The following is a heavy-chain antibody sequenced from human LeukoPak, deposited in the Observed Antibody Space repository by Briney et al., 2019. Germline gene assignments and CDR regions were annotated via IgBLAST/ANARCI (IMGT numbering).Heavy chain of an antibody. V-gene: IGHV4-59*08. CDR2: ICYSGST. D-gene: IGHD2/OR15-2a*01. CDR1: GGSISSYY. J-gene: IGHJ3*02. Sequence: SETLSLTCTVSGGSISSYYWSWIRQPPGKGLEWIGYICYSGSTNYNPSLKSRVTISVDTSKNQFSLKLSSVTAADTAVYYCARLFWPGKTAFDIWGQGTMVTVSS. CDR3: ARLFWPGKTAFDI.